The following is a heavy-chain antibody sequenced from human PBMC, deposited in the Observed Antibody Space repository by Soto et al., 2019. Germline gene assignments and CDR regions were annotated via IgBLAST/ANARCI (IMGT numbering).Heavy chain of an antibody. CDR3: AKEPTYYYYYHTMDV. V-gene: IGHV3-30*18. J-gene: IGHJ6*02. CDR1: GFTFSNYG. Sequence: QVQLVESGGGVVQPGRSLRLSCAASGFTFSNYGMHWVRQAPGKGLQWVAVISYDGSNKYYADSVKGRFTISRDNSKNTLYLQMNSLRAEDTAVYYCAKEPTYYYYYHTMDVWGQGTTVTVSS. CDR2: ISYDGSNK.